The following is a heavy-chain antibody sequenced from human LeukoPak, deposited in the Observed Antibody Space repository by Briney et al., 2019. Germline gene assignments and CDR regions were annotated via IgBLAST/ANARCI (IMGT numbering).Heavy chain of an antibody. J-gene: IGHJ6*02. CDR1: GFTFSSYS. Sequence: PGGSLRLSCAASGFTFSSYSIHWVRQAPGKGLEWVAIISYDGSNKYCADSVKGRFTISRDNSKNTLYLQMDSLRPKDTAVYSCARGLMVRGVSHGLDVWGQGTTVTVSS. D-gene: IGHD3-10*01. CDR3: ARGLMVRGVSHGLDV. CDR2: ISYDGSNK. V-gene: IGHV3-30-3*01.